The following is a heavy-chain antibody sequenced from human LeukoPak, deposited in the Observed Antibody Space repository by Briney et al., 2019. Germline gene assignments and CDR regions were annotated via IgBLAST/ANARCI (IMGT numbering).Heavy chain of an antibody. CDR1: GGSISSYY. CDR3: ARVEDYGDYYYYGMDV. Sequence: PSETLSLTCTVSGGSISSYYWSWIRQPPGKGLEWIGYIYYSGSTNYNPSLKSRVTISVDTSKNQFSLKLSSVTAADTAVYYCARVEDYGDYYYYGMDVWGQGTTVTVSS. J-gene: IGHJ6*02. D-gene: IGHD4-17*01. CDR2: IYYSGST. V-gene: IGHV4-59*01.